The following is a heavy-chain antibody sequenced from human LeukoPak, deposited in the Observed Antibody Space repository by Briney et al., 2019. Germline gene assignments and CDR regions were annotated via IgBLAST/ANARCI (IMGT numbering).Heavy chain of an antibody. CDR3: ARPYYYDSSGYYRGAFDI. Sequence: PGESLKISCKGPGYSFTSYWIGWVRQMPGKGLEWMGIIYPGDSDTRYSPSFQGQVTISADKSISTAYLQWSSLKASDTAMYYCARPYYYDSSGYYRGAFDIWGQGTMVTVSS. V-gene: IGHV5-51*01. CDR2: IYPGDSDT. CDR1: GYSFTSYW. J-gene: IGHJ3*02. D-gene: IGHD3-22*01.